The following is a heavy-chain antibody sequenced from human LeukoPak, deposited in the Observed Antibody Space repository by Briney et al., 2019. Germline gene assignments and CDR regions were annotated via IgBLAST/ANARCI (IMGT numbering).Heavy chain of an antibody. CDR2: VYYSGST. V-gene: IGHV4-39*01. D-gene: IGHD3-22*01. CDR3: ARRHYYDSAGYFFY. Sequence: SETLSLTCTVSGGSISSSSYYWGWIRQPPGKGLEWIGNVYYSGSTFYNPSLESRVTISVDTSKNQFSLKLSSVTAADTAVYYCARRHYYDSAGYFFYWGQGTLVTVSS. CDR1: GGSISSSSYY. J-gene: IGHJ4*02.